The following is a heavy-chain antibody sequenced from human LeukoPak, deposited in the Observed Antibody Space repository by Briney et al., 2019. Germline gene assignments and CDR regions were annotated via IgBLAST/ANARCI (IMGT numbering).Heavy chain of an antibody. CDR1: EFTVSSNY. J-gene: IGHJ3*02. CDR3: ARRPLLLWGAFDI. CDR2: IYSGGST. V-gene: IGHV3-66*01. D-gene: IGHD3-10*01. Sequence: GGSLRLSCAASEFTVSSNYMSWVRQAPGKGLEWVSVIYSGGSTYYADSVKGRFTISRDNSKNTLYLQMNSLRAEDTAVYYCARRPLLLWGAFDIWGQGTMVTVSS.